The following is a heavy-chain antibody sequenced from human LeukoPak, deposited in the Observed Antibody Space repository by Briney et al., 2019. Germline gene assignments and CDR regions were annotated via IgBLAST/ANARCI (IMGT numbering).Heavy chain of an antibody. CDR2: ISRSSSTI. CDR3: ARGRDNYYFGMDV. CDR1: GFIFSNYN. J-gene: IGHJ6*02. V-gene: IGHV3-48*01. Sequence: GGSLRLSCAASGFIFSNYNINWVRQAPGEGLEWVSYISRSSSTIYYADSVKGRFTISRDNAKNSLYLQMNSLRAEDTAVYCCARGRDNYYFGMDVWGQGTTVTVSS. D-gene: IGHD3-9*01.